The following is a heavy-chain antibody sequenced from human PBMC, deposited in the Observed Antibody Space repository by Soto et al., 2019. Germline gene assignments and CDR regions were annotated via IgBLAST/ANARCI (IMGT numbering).Heavy chain of an antibody. D-gene: IGHD6-19*01. CDR3: ARNYSSGYRNWVDP. CDR1: GGSINSSSYF. V-gene: IGHV4-39*01. CDR2: IYYRGST. J-gene: IGHJ5*02. Sequence: SETLSLTCSVSGGSINSSSYFWGWVRQHPGKGLAWIGSIYYRGSTYYNPSLRSRVTISVDTSENQFSLKLSYVKSEDTDVFYCARNYSSGYRNWVDPWGQGTLVTVS.